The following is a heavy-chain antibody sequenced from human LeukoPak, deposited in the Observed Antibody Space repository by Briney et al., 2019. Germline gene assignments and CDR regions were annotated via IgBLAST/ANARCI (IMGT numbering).Heavy chain of an antibody. Sequence: GGPQTLFCVASGLILSIYHVHGARRARGQGLEWVSFISGSPTDAVYYADSGWGRSTISRNNARNSLYLQMNSLRDEDTAVYYCARAPALDPDLWGRGTLVTVSS. V-gene: IGHV3-48*02. CDR1: GLILSIYH. CDR3: ARAPALDPDL. J-gene: IGHJ2*01. CDR2: ISGSPTDAV.